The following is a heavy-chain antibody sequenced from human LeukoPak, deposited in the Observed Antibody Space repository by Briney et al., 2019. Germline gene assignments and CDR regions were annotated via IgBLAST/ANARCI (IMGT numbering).Heavy chain of an antibody. CDR2: IISDGSST. CDR3: GRGFVLVPAAIPDY. J-gene: IGHJ4*02. V-gene: IGHV3-74*03. D-gene: IGHD2-2*01. Sequence: GGSLRLSCAASGFTFSNYWMHWVRQAPGKGLLWVSRIISDGSSTTYADSVKGRFTISRDNAKNTLCLQMNSLRAEDTAVYYCGRGFVLVPAAIPDYWGQGTLVTVSS. CDR1: GFTFSNYW.